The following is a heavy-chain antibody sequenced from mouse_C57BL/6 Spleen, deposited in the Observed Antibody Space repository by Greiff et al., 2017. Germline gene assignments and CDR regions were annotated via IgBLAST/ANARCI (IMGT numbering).Heavy chain of an antibody. CDR2: FYPGGGSI. V-gene: IGHV1-62-2*01. J-gene: IGHJ2*01. Sequence: QVQLQQSGAELVKPGASVKLSCKASGYTFTEYTIHWVKQRSGQGLEWIGWFYPGGGSIKYNEKFKDKATLTADKSSSTVYMELSRLTSEDSAVYFCERHEGRYDGYLYYFDYWGQGTTLTVSA. D-gene: IGHD2-3*01. CDR3: ERHEGRYDGYLYYFDY. CDR1: GYTFTEYT.